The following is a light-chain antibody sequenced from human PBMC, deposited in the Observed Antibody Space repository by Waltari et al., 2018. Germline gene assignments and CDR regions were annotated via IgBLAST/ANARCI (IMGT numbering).Light chain of an antibody. V-gene: IGLV2-14*01. J-gene: IGLJ3*02. CDR3: SSYTRSSTLHV. CDR2: EVS. CDR1: SSDVGSYNS. Sequence: QSALTQPASVSGSPGQSITISCAGTSSDVGSYNSVSWYQQHPGKAPKLMIYEVSNRPSGVSNRFSGSKSGNTASLTISGLQAEDEADYYCSSYTRSSTLHVFGGGTKLTVL.